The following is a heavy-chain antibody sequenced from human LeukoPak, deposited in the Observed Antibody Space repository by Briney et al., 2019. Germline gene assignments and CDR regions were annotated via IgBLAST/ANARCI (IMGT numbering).Heavy chain of an antibody. V-gene: IGHV3-64*01. CDR3: ASAENTGYYSY. J-gene: IGHJ4*02. D-gene: IGHD5-12*01. CDR2: ITDNGRFT. CDR1: GFTFSTYA. Sequence: GGSLRLSCAASGFTFSTYAMHWVRQAPGKGLEYVSAITDNGRFTYYANSVKGRFTISRDNSKNTLFLQMDSLRPEDMALYYCASAENTGYYSYWGQGTLGTVSS.